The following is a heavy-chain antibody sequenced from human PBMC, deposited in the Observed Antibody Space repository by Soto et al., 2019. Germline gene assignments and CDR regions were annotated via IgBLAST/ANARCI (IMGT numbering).Heavy chain of an antibody. Sequence: GGSLRLSCVASGFSLSDFYMGWLRQAPGTGPEWVAFVDGSGGDTSYADSVKGRFTISRDNSDNSLYLDMNSLRAEDTGRYFCAKEIFAAAYAATSAFDLWGQGTLVTVSS. CDR1: GFSLSDFY. V-gene: IGHV3-23*01. CDR2: VDGSGGDT. J-gene: IGHJ4*02. CDR3: AKEIFAAAYAATSAFDL. D-gene: IGHD2-8*01.